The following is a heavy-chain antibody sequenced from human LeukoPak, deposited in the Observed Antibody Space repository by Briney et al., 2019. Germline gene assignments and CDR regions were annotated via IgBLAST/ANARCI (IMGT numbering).Heavy chain of an antibody. CDR2: IYYGGST. J-gene: IGHJ5*02. D-gene: IGHD3-3*01. CDR1: GGSNSSYY. CDR3: ARTDDLWSGYYTSWFDP. Sequence: SETLSLTCSVSGGSNSSYYWSWIRQPPGKGLEWIGYIYYGGSTNYNPSLKSRVTISVDTSKNQFSLKLSSVTAADTAVYYCARTDDLWSGYYTSWFDPWGQGTLVTVSS. V-gene: IGHV4-59*08.